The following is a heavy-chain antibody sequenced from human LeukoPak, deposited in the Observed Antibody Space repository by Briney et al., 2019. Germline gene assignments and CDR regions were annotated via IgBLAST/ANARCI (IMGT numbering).Heavy chain of an antibody. J-gene: IGHJ6*02. CDR1: GGSVSSGSYY. Sequence: SETLSLTCTVSGGSVSSGSYYWSWIRQPPGKGLEWIGYIYYSGSTNYNPSLKSRVTISEDTSKNQFSLKLSSVTAADTAVYYCARVFYYYYGMDVWGQGTTVTVSS. CDR3: ARVFYYYYGMDV. V-gene: IGHV4-61*01. CDR2: IYYSGST.